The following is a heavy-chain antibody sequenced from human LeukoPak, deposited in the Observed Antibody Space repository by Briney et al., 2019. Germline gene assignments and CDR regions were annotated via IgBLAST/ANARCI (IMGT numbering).Heavy chain of an antibody. J-gene: IGHJ4*02. D-gene: IGHD3-3*01. V-gene: IGHV1-2*02. CDR3: ARNPYDFRSGYPDS. Sequence: ASVKVSCKASGYTFTAYYMHWVRQAPGQGLEWMGWINPNSGGTNYAQKFQGRVTMTRDTSISTAYMELSGLRSDDTAVYYCARNPYDFRSGYPDSWGQGTLVTVSS. CDR1: GYTFTAYY. CDR2: INPNSGGT.